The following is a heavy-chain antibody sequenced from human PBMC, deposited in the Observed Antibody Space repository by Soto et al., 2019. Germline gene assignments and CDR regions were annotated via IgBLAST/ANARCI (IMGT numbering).Heavy chain of an antibody. CDR3: ARDIASPGGDYFDS. V-gene: IGHV3-21*06. D-gene: IGHD2-21*01. Sequence: EVQLVESGGGLVKAGGSLRLFCTASGFTFRKYNMNWVRQAPGKGLEWVSSISTGGAYMFYADSLKGRFTISRDNAQNSLFLQIDSPRAEDTAVYYCARDIASPGGDYFDSWGQGTLVTVSS. CDR1: GFTFRKYN. CDR2: ISTGGAYM. J-gene: IGHJ4*02.